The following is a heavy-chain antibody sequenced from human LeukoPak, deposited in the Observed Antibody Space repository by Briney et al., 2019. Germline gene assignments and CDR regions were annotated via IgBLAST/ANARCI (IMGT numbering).Heavy chain of an antibody. CDR2: IYSGGST. CDR1: GFTVSSNY. CDR3: AREDLKWELLRGAFDI. J-gene: IGHJ3*02. V-gene: IGHV3-53*01. D-gene: IGHD1-26*01. Sequence: PEGSLRLSCAASGFTVSSNYMSWVRQAPGKGLEWVSVIYSGGSTYYADSVKGRFTISRDNSKNTLYLQMNSLRAEDTAVYYCAREDLKWELLRGAFDIWGQGTMVTVSS.